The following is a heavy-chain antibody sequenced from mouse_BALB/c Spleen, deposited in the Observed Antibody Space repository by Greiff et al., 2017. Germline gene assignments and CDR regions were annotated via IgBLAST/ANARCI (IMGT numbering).Heavy chain of an antibody. Sequence: EVQGVESGAELVRPGALVKLSCKASGFNIKDTYMHWVKQRPEQGLEWIGRIDPANGNTKYDPKFQGKATITADTSSNTAYLQLSSLTSEDTAVYYCARRGSSLYYYAMDYWGQGTSVTVSS. V-gene: IGHV14-3*02. J-gene: IGHJ4*01. CDR2: IDPANGNT. CDR3: ARRGSSLYYYAMDY. CDR1: GFNIKDTY. D-gene: IGHD1-1*01.